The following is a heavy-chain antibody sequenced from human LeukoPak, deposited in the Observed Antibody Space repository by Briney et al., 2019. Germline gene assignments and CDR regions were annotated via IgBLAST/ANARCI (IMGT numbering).Heavy chain of an antibody. CDR2: ISGSGGST. D-gene: IGHD3-22*01. V-gene: IGHV3-23*01. CDR1: GFTFSSYA. Sequence: PGGSLRLSCAASGFTFSSYAMSWVRQAPGKGLEWVSDISGSGGSTYYADSVKGRFTISRDNSKNTLYLQMNSLRAEDTAVYYCAKRQYYYDSSGYIDYWGQGTLVTVSS. CDR3: AKRQYYYDSSGYIDY. J-gene: IGHJ4*02.